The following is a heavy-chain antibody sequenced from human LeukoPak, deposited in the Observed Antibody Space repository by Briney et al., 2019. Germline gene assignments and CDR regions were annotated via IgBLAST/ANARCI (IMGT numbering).Heavy chain of an antibody. CDR2: IRSKLYGGTT. D-gene: IGHD1-26*01. CDR3: TRDPNSGSYSAEYFQP. CDR1: GFIFGDCA. V-gene: IGHV3-49*04. Sequence: PGGSLRLSCTTSGFIFGDCAMSWVRQAPGKGLEGVGFIRSKLYGGTTEYAASVKGRFTIPRDDSKSIAYLQMNSLKTEDTAVYYCTRDPNSGSYSAEYFQPWGQGTLVTVSS. J-gene: IGHJ1*01.